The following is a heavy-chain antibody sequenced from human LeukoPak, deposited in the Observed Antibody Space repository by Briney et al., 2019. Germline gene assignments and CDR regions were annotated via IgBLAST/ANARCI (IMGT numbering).Heavy chain of an antibody. CDR1: GFTFSSYS. J-gene: IGHJ4*02. CDR2: ISYDGSNK. CDR3: AKDPWSGGSFGDC. V-gene: IGHV3-30*18. Sequence: GGSLRLSCAASGFTFSSYSMNWVRQAPGKGLEWVAVISYDGSNKYYADSVKGRFTISRGSSKNTLYLQMNSLRAEDTAVYYCAKDPWSGGSFGDCWGQGTLVTVSS. D-gene: IGHD2-15*01.